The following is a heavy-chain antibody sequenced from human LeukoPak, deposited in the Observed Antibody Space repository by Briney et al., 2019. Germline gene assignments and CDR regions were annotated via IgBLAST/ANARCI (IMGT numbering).Heavy chain of an antibody. J-gene: IGHJ6*02. CDR2: IKSKTDGGTT. V-gene: IGHV3-15*01. D-gene: IGHD4-23*01. CDR1: GFTFSNAW. Sequence: TGGSLRLSCAASGFTFSNAWMSWVRQAPGKGLEWVGRIKSKTDGGTTDYAAPVKGRFTISRDDSKNTLYLQMNSLKTEDTAVYYCTTTTVVTRHYYYYYGMDAWGQGTTVTVSS. CDR3: TTTTVVTRHYYYYYGMDA.